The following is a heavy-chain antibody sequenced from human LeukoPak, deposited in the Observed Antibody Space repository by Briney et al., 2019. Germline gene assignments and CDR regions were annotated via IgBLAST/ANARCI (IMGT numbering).Heavy chain of an antibody. Sequence: PGGSLRLSCAASGFTFSSYGMHWVRQAPGKGLEWVAVIWYDGSNKYYADSVKGRFTIPRDNSKNTLYLQMNSLRAEDTAVYYCARDQVAAAGDYYYGMDVWGQGTTVTVSS. CDR3: ARDQVAAAGDYYYGMDV. J-gene: IGHJ6*02. CDR2: IWYDGSNK. CDR1: GFTFSSYG. D-gene: IGHD6-13*01. V-gene: IGHV3-33*01.